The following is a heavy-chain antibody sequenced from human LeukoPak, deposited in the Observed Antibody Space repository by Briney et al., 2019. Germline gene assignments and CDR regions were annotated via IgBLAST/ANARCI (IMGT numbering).Heavy chain of an antibody. D-gene: IGHD1-14*01. Sequence: GGSLRLSCAASGFTFSSYSMNWVRQAPGRGLEWVSSISSSSSYIYYADSVKGRFTISRDNAKNSLYLQMNSLRAEDTAVYYCAKAEGGYYYYGMDVWGQGTTVTVSS. CDR3: AKAEGGYYYYGMDV. V-gene: IGHV3-21*01. CDR1: GFTFSSYS. CDR2: ISSSSSYI. J-gene: IGHJ6*02.